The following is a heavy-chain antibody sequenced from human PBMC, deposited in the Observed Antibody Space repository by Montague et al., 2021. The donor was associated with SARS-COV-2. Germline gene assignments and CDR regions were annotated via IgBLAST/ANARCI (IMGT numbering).Heavy chain of an antibody. CDR3: AKCTPEAAPEN. Sequence: SLRLSWAASGFTVRSYAMSWVRQAPGKGLEWVSLIYSGGITTYHADSVKGRFTISRDNSKNTLYLQMDSLRVEDTAVYYCAKCTPEAAPENWGQGTLVTASS. V-gene: IGHV3-23*03. D-gene: IGHD2-15*01. CDR1: GFTVRSYA. CDR2: IYSGGITT. J-gene: IGHJ4*02.